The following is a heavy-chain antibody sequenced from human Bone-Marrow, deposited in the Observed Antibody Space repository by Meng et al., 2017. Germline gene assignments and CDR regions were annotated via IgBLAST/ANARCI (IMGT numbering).Heavy chain of an antibody. J-gene: IGHJ4*02. CDR1: VGSFSYYT. D-gene: IGHD2-2*02. CDR3: VRAGRDYTEPLEY. V-gene: IGHV1-69*06. CDR2: IIPTFGTT. Sequence: SVKVSCKASVGSFSYYTVSWVRQPPGQGLEWMGGIIPTFGTTSYAQSFQGRVTITADKSTNTAYLELSRLKSEDTAVYYCVRAGRDYTEPLEYWGQGTMVTVSS.